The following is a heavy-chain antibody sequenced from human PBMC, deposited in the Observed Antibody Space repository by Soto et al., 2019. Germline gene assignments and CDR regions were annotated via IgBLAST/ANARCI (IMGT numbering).Heavy chain of an antibody. J-gene: IGHJ6*01. V-gene: IGHV4-39*01. CDR3: ARQYHGRIYDSSVHGMEV. CDR2: IYYSGNT. CDR1: VVSITNSNYY. D-gene: IGHD3-22*01. Sequence: SETLSLTCTFSVVSITNSNYYWGWIRQPLWKGLEWIGSIYYSGNTYYNPSLKSRVTISVDTSKNQFSLKLRSVTAADTAVYYCARQYHGRIYDSSVHGMEVWGQGTTVIVSS.